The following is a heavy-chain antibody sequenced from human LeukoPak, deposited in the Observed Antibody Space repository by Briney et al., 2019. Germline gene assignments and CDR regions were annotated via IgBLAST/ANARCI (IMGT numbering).Heavy chain of an antibody. J-gene: IGHJ6*03. CDR2: ISFDGSNK. D-gene: IGHD3-3*01. CDR3: ARVGSGSSPYYYYMDV. Sequence: PGGSLRLSCVASGFTFSSYAMHCVRQAPGKRLEWLAVISFDGSNKYYADSVKGRFTISRDNSKNTLYLQMNSLRAEDTAVYYCARVGSGSSPYYYYMDVWGKGTTVTVSS. CDR1: GFTFSSYA. V-gene: IGHV3-30*04.